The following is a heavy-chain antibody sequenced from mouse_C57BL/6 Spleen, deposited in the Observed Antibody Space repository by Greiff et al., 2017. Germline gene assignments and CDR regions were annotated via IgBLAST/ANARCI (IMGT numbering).Heavy chain of an antibody. CDR2: IYPGDGDT. J-gene: IGHJ4*01. Sequence: QVQLQQSGAELVKPGASVKISCKASGYAFSSYWMNWVKQRPGKGLEWIGQIYPGDGDTNYNGKFKGNATLTADKSSRTAYMQLSILTSKDSAVYSCAKVDGYAMDYWGQGTSVTVSS. V-gene: IGHV1-80*01. CDR3: AKVDGYAMDY. D-gene: IGHD2-3*01. CDR1: GYAFSSYW.